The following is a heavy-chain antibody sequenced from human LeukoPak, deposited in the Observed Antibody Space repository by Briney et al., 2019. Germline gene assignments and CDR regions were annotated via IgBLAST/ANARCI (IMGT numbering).Heavy chain of an antibody. D-gene: IGHD1-1*01. CDR3: ATGYLSA. CDR2: ISGSGGSS. Sequence: HPGGSLRLSCAASGFTFSSQGMSWVPQAPGKGLECVSHISGSGGSSYYADSVKGRLTISRDNSKNTLCLQMNSLRAEDTAVYYCATGYLSAWGQGTLVTVSS. CDR1: GFTFSSQG. J-gene: IGHJ5*02. V-gene: IGHV3-23*01.